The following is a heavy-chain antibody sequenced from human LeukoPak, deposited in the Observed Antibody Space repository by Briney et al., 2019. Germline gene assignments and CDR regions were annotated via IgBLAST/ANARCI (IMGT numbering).Heavy chain of an antibody. CDR2: IFYSGTT. J-gene: IGHJ4*02. V-gene: IGHV4-39*01. Sequence: SETLSLTCTVSGGSINTDSSYWGWIRQPPGKGLGWIASIFYSGTTYHNPSLKTRVTISVDTSKSQFSPRLCSVTAADTAVYYWERRAIGDDIGVWGTIGSWGKGTLVTVST. CDR1: GGSINTDSSY. CDR3: ERRAIGDDIGVWGTIGS. D-gene: IGHD3-16*01.